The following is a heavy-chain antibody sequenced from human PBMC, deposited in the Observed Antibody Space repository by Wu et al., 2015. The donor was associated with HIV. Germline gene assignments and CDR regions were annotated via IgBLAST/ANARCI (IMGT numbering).Heavy chain of an antibody. CDR1: GDSFSKYG. CDR2: VIPVFGTP. CDR3: ATSPYDSSGYFYGGFFDY. D-gene: IGHD3-22*01. V-gene: IGHV1-69*05. J-gene: IGHJ4*02. Sequence: QVQVVQSGAEVRKPGSSVRVSCKASGDSFSKYGISWVRQAPGQGLEWMGGVIPVFGTPKYAQKFQGKITIATDESTSTAYLELSSLRSEDTAVYYCATSPYDSSGYFYGGFFDYWGRGTLVPVSS.